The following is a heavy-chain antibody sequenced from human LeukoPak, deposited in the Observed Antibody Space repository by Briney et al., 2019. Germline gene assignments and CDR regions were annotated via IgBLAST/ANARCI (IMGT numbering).Heavy chain of an antibody. V-gene: IGHV1-2*02. Sequence: ASVKVSCKASGCTFTGYYMHWVRQAPGQGLEWMGWINPNSGGTNYAQKFQGRVTMTRDTSISTAYMELSRLRSDDTAVYYCARTRQQLVRGWFDPWGQGTLVTVSS. D-gene: IGHD6-13*01. CDR3: ARTRQQLVRGWFDP. J-gene: IGHJ5*02. CDR2: INPNSGGT. CDR1: GCTFTGYY.